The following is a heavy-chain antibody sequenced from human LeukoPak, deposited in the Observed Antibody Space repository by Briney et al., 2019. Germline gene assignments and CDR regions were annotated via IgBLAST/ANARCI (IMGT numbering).Heavy chain of an antibody. V-gene: IGHV1-69*04. CDR1: GGTFSSYA. CDR3: ARGGGDYNFDY. CDR2: IIPILGIA. D-gene: IGHD4-17*01. J-gene: IGHJ4*02. Sequence: SVKVSCKASGGTFSSYAISWVRQAPGQGLEWMGRIIPILGIANYAQKFQGRVTITADKSTSTAYMELSSLRSEDTAVYYCARGGGDYNFDYWGQGTLVTVSS.